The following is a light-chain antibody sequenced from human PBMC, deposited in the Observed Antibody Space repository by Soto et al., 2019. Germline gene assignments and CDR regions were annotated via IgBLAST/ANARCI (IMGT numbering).Light chain of an antibody. Sequence: DIQMTQSPSSLSASVGDRVTITCRASQSISSWLAWYQQMPGKAPKLLIYDASALPRGVPQRFSGSGSGTEFTLTITSLQSEDFAVYYCQPYNNWRTFAQGTKVDIK. V-gene: IGKV1-5*01. CDR1: QSISSW. J-gene: IGKJ1*01. CDR2: DAS. CDR3: QPYNNWRT.